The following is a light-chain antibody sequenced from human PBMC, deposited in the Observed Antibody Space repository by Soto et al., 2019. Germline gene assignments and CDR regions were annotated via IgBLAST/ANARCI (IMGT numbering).Light chain of an antibody. J-gene: IGKJ5*01. V-gene: IGKV3-11*01. CDR1: QSVTSY. Sequence: DILLTQAPATLSLSPGERATLSCRASQSVTSYLAWYQQRPGQAPRLLIYDASRRATGIPARFSGSGSGADFTLTISTLEPEDFAVYYCQQRSSWPITFGQGTRLEI. CDR3: QQRSSWPIT. CDR2: DAS.